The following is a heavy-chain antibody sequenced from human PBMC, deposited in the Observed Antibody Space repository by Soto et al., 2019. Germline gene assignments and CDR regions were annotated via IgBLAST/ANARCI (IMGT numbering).Heavy chain of an antibody. CDR2: ISAYNGNT. CDR3: AKTGYCSGGSCRNWFDP. Sequence: VASVKVSCKASGYTFTSYGISWVRQAPGQGLEWMGWISAYNGNTNYAQKLQGRVTMTTDTSTSTAYMELRSLRSDDTAVYYCAKTGYCSGGSCRNWFDPWGQGTLVTSPQ. CDR1: GYTFTSYG. J-gene: IGHJ5*02. V-gene: IGHV1-18*01. D-gene: IGHD2-15*01.